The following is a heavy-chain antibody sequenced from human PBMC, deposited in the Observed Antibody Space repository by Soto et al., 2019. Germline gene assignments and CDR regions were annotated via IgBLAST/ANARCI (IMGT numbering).Heavy chain of an antibody. CDR2: VTPLFGIP. CDR1: GGTSRSLS. D-gene: IGHD2-15*01. J-gene: IGHJ5*02. V-gene: IGHV1-69*17. Sequence: QVQLVQSGAAVKKTGSSVKVSCKASGGTSRSLSITWVRQAPGQGLEWMGGVTPLFGIPNYPQKFQGRLTITAANSTGTAYLELSSLRSEGTPVYSCARDTHSAGGWFDTLGRGTLVTVAS. CDR3: ARDTHSAGGWFDT.